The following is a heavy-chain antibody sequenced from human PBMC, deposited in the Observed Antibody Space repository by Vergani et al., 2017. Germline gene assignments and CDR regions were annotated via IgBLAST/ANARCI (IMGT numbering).Heavy chain of an antibody. D-gene: IGHD3-22*01. J-gene: IGHJ3*02. CDR1: GGSISSGSYY. V-gene: IGHV4-61*02. CDR2: IYTSGGT. CDR3: AREDVSSGYYYVGAFDI. Sequence: QVQLQESGPGLVKPSQTLSLTCTVSGGSISSGSYYWSWIRQPAGKGLEWIGRIYTSGGTNYNPSLKSRVTISVDTSKNKFSLKLSSVTAADTAVYYCAREDVSSGYYYVGAFDIWSQGTTVTVPS.